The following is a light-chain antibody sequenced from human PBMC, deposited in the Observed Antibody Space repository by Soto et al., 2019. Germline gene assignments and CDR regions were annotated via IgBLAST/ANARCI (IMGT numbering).Light chain of an antibody. CDR1: QSISSW. J-gene: IGKJ1*01. CDR3: QQYNNYPWT. Sequence: DIQMTYPRSPLHAYLEATITSNGXASQSISSWLAWYQQKPGKAPKFLIYDTSILEGGVPSRFSGSGSGTEFTLTIGSLQPDDFATYYCQQYNNYPWTFGQGTKVDIK. V-gene: IGKV1-5*01. CDR2: DTS.